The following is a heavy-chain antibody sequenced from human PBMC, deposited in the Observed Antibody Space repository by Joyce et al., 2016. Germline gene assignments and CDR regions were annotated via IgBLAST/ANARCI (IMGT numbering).Heavy chain of an antibody. J-gene: IGHJ6*02. CDR1: GGSISIHY. V-gene: IGHV4-59*11. CDR3: ARGLGTPYGMDV. CDR2: IYYSGST. Sequence: QVQLQESGPGLVKPSETLSLTGTVSGGSISIHYWSWIRQPPGTRLEWMGYIYYSGSTNCSPSLKSRVTSSRDTAKNQFSLKLRSVSAADTAVYYCARGLGTPYGMDVWGQGTTVTVSS. D-gene: IGHD7-27*01.